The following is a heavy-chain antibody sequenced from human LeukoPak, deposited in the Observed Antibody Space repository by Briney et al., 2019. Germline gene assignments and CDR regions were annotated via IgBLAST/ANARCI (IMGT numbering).Heavy chain of an antibody. J-gene: IGHJ3*02. CDR3: VSRAYRGEFDI. CDR2: ISSNGTTI. D-gene: IGHD5-12*01. V-gene: IGHV3-48*03. Sequence: PGGSLRLSCAASGFIFSSYEMNWVRQAPGKGLKWVSYISSNGTTIDYADSVKGRFTISRDNAKNSLYLQMNSLRAEDTAVYYCVSRAYRGEFDIWGQGTMVTVSS. CDR1: GFIFSSYE.